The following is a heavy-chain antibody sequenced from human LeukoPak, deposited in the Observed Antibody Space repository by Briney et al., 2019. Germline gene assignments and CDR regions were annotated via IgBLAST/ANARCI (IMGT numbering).Heavy chain of an antibody. CDR2: IYTSGTT. V-gene: IGHV4-4*07. CDR3: ASKTYYYDSSGYYSAYYFDY. Sequence: SETLSLTSTVAAGSISSYYWSWIRQPAGKGLEWIGRIYTSGTTNYNPSLNRRVTISVDTSKNQFSLKLSSVTAADTAVYYCASKTYYYDSSGYYSAYYFDYWGQGTLVTVSS. CDR1: AGSISSYY. J-gene: IGHJ4*02. D-gene: IGHD3-22*01.